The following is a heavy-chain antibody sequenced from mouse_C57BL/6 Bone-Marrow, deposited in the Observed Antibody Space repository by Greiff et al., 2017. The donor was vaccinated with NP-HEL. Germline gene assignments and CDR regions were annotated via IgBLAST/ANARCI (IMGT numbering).Heavy chain of an antibody. Sequence: VQLQQSGAELVRPGASVTLSCKASGYTFTDYEMHWVKQTPVHGLEWIGAIDPETGGTAYNQKFNGKAILTADKSSSTAYMELRSLTSEDSAVYYCTRLATDPYWYFDVWGTGTTVTVSS. CDR2: IDPETGGT. D-gene: IGHD1-1*01. V-gene: IGHV1-15*01. J-gene: IGHJ1*03. CDR3: TRLATDPYWYFDV. CDR1: GYTFTDYE.